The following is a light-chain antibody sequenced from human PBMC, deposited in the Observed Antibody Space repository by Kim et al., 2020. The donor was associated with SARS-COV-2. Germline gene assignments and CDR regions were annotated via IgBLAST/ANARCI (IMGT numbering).Light chain of an antibody. CDR2: ATS. Sequence: LSPGERATLSCRASQSVGSDYLAWYQQEPGQAPRFLIYATSTRVTGIPDRFSGSGSGTDFTLTISRLESEDFAVYYCQQYGSSPTFGGGTKVDIK. CDR1: QSVGSDY. J-gene: IGKJ4*01. CDR3: QQYGSSPT. V-gene: IGKV3-20*01.